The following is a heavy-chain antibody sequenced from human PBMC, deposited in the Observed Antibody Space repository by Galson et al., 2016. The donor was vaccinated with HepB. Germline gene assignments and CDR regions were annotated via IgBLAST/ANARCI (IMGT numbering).Heavy chain of an antibody. J-gene: IGHJ4*02. D-gene: IGHD3-10*01. Sequence: SETLSLTCTVSAYSISNNFYWGWIRQPPGKGLEWIASIYHSGTTYYNPSLKSRVTISVDTSKNQFSLKLTSLTAADTAVYYCARGQGGGGYSDYWGQGTPVTVSS. CDR3: ARGQGGGGYSDY. V-gene: IGHV4-38-2*02. CDR2: IYHSGTT. CDR1: AYSISNNFY.